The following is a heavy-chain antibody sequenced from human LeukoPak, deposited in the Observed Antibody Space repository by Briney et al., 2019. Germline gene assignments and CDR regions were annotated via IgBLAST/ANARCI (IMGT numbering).Heavy chain of an antibody. CDR3: ARDLSERYSTDY. CDR1: GFTFSNYA. D-gene: IGHD1-26*01. CDR2: ISYDGIIK. Sequence: GGSLRLSCAVSGFTFSNYAIPWVRQAPGKGLEWVAFISYDGIIKYYADSVKGRFTISRDNSQNTLDLQMNSLRAEDTAVYYCARDLSERYSTDYWGQGTLVTVSS. V-gene: IGHV3-30-3*01. J-gene: IGHJ4*02.